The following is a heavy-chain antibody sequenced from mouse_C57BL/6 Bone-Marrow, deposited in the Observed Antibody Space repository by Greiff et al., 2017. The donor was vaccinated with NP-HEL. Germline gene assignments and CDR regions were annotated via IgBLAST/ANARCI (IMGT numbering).Heavy chain of an antibody. CDR2: IYPGSGST. D-gene: IGHD1-1*01. J-gene: IGHJ2*01. CDR3: ATSYYGSFYYFDY. CDR1: GYTFTSYW. Sequence: VKLQQPGAELVKPGASVKMSCKASGYTFTSYWITWVKQRPGQGLEWIGDIYPGSGSTNYNEKFKSKATLTVDTSSSTAYMQLSSLTSEDSAVYYCATSYYGSFYYFDYWGQGTTLTVSS. V-gene: IGHV1-55*01.